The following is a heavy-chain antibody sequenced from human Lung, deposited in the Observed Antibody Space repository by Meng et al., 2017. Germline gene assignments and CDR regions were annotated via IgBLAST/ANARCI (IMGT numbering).Heavy chain of an antibody. Sequence: QGQLQQVCAGLLKPSAPLSLTCVVSGGSFSDYYWSWIRQPPGKGLEWIGEINHSGSTNYNPSLESRATISVDTSQNNLSLKLSSVTAADSAVYYCARGPTTMAHDFDYWGQGTLVTVPS. CDR1: GGSFSDYY. V-gene: IGHV4-34*01. D-gene: IGHD4-11*01. CDR2: INHSGST. J-gene: IGHJ4*02. CDR3: ARGPTTMAHDFDY.